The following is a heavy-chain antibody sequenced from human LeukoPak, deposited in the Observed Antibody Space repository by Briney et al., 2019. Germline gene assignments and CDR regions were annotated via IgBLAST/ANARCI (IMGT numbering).Heavy chain of an antibody. CDR3: ARTRFPYYRLSVADYYHMDV. D-gene: IGHD3-10*01. V-gene: IGHV1-69*06. Sequence: SVKVSCKASGGTFSNYVISWVRQAPGQGLEWMGGIIPIFGTTNYAQKFQGRVTINADKSTSTVYIELSSLRSEDTAVYYCARTRFPYYRLSVADYYHMDVWGKGTTVTVSS. CDR2: IIPIFGTT. CDR1: GGTFSNYV. J-gene: IGHJ6*03.